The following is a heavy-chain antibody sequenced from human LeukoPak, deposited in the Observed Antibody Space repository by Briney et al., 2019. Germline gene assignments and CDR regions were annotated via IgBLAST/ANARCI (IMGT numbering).Heavy chain of an antibody. CDR3: ARLRYGDYCFDY. Sequence: SETLSLTCTVSGGSISSSNYYWGWIRQPPGKGLEWIGSIYYSGNTYYNSSLKSRVTISVDTSKNHFSLKLSSVTAADTAVYYCARLRYGDYCFDYWGQGTLVTVSS. CDR2: IYYSGNT. CDR1: GGSISSSNYY. D-gene: IGHD4-17*01. J-gene: IGHJ4*02. V-gene: IGHV4-39*02.